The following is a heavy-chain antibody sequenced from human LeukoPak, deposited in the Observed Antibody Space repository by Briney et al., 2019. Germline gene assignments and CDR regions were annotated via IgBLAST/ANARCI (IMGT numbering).Heavy chain of an antibody. CDR1: GGSISSYY. V-gene: IGHV4-4*09. CDR3: ARLNPRIAAAGSRYNHYYYYMDV. Sequence: SETLSLTCTVSGGSISSYYWSWIRQPPGKVLEWIGYIYTSGSTNYNPSLKSRVTISVDTSKNQFSLKLSSVTAADTAVYYCARLNPRIAAAGSRYNHYYYYMDVWGKGTTVTVSS. D-gene: IGHD6-13*01. CDR2: IYTSGST. J-gene: IGHJ6*03.